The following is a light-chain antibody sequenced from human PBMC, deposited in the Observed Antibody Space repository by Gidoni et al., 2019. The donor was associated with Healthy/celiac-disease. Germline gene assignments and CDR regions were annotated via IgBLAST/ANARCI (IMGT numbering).Light chain of an antibody. CDR2: GAS. J-gene: IGKJ1*01. V-gene: IGKV3-20*01. Sequence: EIVLTQSPGTLSLSTGERATLSCRASQSVSSSYLAWYQQKPGQAPRLLIYGASSRATGNPDRVSGSGSGTDFTLTISRLEPEDFAVYYCQQYGSSLWTFGQGTKVEIK. CDR3: QQYGSSLWT. CDR1: QSVSSSY.